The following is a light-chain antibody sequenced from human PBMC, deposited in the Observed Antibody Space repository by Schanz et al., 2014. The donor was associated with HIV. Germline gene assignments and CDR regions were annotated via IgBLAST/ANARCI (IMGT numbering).Light chain of an antibody. CDR3: QQYNNWPS. CDR1: QTVNHN. V-gene: IGKV3-15*01. CDR2: GTS. Sequence: DIVMTQSPATLSMSPGESAALSCRASQTVNHNFAWYQQKPGQPPRLLIYGTSTRATGVPARFSGSGSGTEFTLAISSLQSEDFAVYYCQQYNNWPSFGGGTAVEIK. J-gene: IGKJ4*01.